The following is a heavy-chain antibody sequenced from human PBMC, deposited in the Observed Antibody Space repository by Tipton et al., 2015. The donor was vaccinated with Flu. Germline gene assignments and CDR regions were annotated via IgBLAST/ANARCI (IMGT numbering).Heavy chain of an antibody. D-gene: IGHD1-26*01. CDR3: AKDIGFHSGGYYPRDYYGMDV. CDR2: ISWNSGSI. V-gene: IGHV3-9*01. Sequence: SLRLSCAASGFTFDDYAMHWVRQAPGKGLEWVSGISWNSGSIGYADSVKGRFTISRDNAKNSLYLQMNSLRAEDTALYYCAKDIGFHSGGYYPRDYYGMDVWGQGTTVTVSS. CDR1: GFTFDDYA. J-gene: IGHJ6*02.